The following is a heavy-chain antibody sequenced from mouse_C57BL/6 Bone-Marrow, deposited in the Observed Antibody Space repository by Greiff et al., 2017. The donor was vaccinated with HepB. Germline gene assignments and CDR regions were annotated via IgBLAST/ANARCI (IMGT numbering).Heavy chain of an antibody. J-gene: IGHJ2*01. V-gene: IGHV5-16*01. CDR2: INYDGSST. CDR1: GFTFSDYY. CDR3: ARDLDYFDY. Sequence: EVKLMESEGGLEQPGSSMKLSCTASGFTFSDYYMAWVRQVPEKGLEWVANINYDGSSTYYLDSLKSRFIISRDNAKNILYLQMSSLKSEDTATYYCARDLDYFDYWGQGTTLTVSS.